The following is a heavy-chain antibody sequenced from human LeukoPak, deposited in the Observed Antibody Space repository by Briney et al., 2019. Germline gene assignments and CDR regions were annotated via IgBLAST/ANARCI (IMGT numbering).Heavy chain of an antibody. J-gene: IGHJ3*02. CDR3: ARERAFDI. CDR2: ISSSDSTI. CDR1: GFTFSSYE. V-gene: IGHV3-48*03. Sequence: PGGSLRLSCAASGFTFSSYEMNWVRQAPGEGLEWVSYISSSDSTIYYADSVKGRFTISRDNAKNSLYLQMNSLRAEDTAVYYCARERAFDIWGQGTMVTVSS.